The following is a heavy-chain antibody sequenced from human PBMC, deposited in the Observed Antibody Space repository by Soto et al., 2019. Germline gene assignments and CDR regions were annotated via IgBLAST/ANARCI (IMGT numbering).Heavy chain of an antibody. Sequence: ASVKVSCKASGYTFTGYYMHWVRQAPGQGLEWMGWINPSSGGTNYAQKFQGRVTMTRDTSISTAYMELSRLRSDDPAVYYCARDYYDSNPFDYWGQGTLVTVSS. CDR3: ARDYYDSNPFDY. D-gene: IGHD3-22*01. CDR1: GYTFTGYY. V-gene: IGHV1-2*02. J-gene: IGHJ4*02. CDR2: INPSSGGT.